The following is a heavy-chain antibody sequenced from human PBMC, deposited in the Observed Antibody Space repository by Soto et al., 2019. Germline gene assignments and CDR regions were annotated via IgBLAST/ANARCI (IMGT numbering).Heavy chain of an antibody. CDR3: ARPYCTNGVCYYYFDH. Sequence: QVQLVESGGGVVQPGRSLRLSCVASGFTFSTYAMHWVHQAPGKGLEWVAVIYYDGSNKYYADSVKGRFTISRDNSKNTLYLQMNSLRAEDTAVYYCARPYCTNGVCYYYFDHWGQGTLVTVSS. J-gene: IGHJ4*02. CDR1: GFTFSTYA. CDR2: IYYDGSNK. V-gene: IGHV3-33*01. D-gene: IGHD2-8*01.